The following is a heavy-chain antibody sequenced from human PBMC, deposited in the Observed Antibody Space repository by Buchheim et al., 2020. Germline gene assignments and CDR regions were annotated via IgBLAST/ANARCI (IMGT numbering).Heavy chain of an antibody. V-gene: IGHV4-59*01. D-gene: IGHD1-26*01. CDR2: IYHSGRT. CDR3: ARTGELRGHQYFQH. Sequence: QVQLQESGPGLVKPSETLSLTCTVSGGSIGGSYWNWIRQTPGKRLEWIGYIYHSGRTSYNPSLKSRVTISVDTSKNQFSLRLTSVTAADTAVYYCARTGELRGHQYFQHWGQGTL. J-gene: IGHJ1*01. CDR1: GGSIGGSY.